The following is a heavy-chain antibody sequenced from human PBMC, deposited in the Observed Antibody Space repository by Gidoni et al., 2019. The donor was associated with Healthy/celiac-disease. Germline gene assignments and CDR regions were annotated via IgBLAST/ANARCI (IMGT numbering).Heavy chain of an antibody. J-gene: IGHJ4*02. D-gene: IGHD2-15*01. CDR3: AKDLEDIVVVVAAGVDY. Sequence: QVQLVESGGGVVQPGRSLRLSCAASGFTFRSYVMHWVRQAPGKGLEWVAVISYDGSNKYYADSVKGRFTISRDNSKNTLYLQMNSLRAEDTAVYYCAKDLEDIVVVVAAGVDYWGQGTLVTVSS. CDR1: GFTFRSYV. V-gene: IGHV3-30*18. CDR2: ISYDGSNK.